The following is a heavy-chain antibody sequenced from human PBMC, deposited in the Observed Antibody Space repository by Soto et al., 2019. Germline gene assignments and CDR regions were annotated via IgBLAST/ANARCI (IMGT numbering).Heavy chain of an antibody. V-gene: IGHV3-30*03. Sequence: QVQLVESGGGVVQPGRSLRLSCAASGFTFSSYGMHWVRQAPGKGLEWVAVISYDGSNKYYADSVKGRFTISRDNSKNTLYRQMNSRRAGDTAVYYCAPWFGAFDYWGQGTLVTVSS. CDR1: GFTFSSYG. CDR3: APWFGAFDY. D-gene: IGHD3-10*01. J-gene: IGHJ4*02. CDR2: ISYDGSNK.